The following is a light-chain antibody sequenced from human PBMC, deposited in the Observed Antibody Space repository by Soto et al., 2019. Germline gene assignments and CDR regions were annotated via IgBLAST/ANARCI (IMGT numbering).Light chain of an antibody. J-gene: IGLJ1*01. Sequence: QSALTQPASVSGSPGQSITISCTGTSSDVGGYNYVSWYQQHPGKAPKLMIYEVSNRPSGVSNRFSGSKSGNTASLTISGLQAEDGADYYCSSYTSSSTLEVFGTGTKLTVL. CDR2: EVS. CDR3: SSYTSSSTLEV. CDR1: SSDVGGYNY. V-gene: IGLV2-14*01.